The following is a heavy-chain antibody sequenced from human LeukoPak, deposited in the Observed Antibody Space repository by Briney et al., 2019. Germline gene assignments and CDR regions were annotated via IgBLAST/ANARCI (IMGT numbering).Heavy chain of an antibody. J-gene: IGHJ4*02. CDR1: GYTFTSYA. CDR3: ARTNQNYYDSSGYYYALDY. Sequence: ASVKVSCKASGYTFTSYAMNWVRQAPGQGLEWMGWINTNTGNPTYAQGFTGRFVFSLDTSVSTAYLQISSLKAEDTAVYYCARTNQNYYDSSGYYYALDYWGQGTLVTVSS. V-gene: IGHV7-4-1*02. CDR2: INTNTGNP. D-gene: IGHD3-22*01.